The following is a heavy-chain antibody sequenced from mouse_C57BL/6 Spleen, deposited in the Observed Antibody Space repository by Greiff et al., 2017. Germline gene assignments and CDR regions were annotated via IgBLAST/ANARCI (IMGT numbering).Heavy chain of an antibody. CDR3: ARDDYDGPWFAY. V-gene: IGHV5-2*01. CDR1: EYEFPSHD. Sequence: DVMLVESGGGLVQPGESLKLSCDSNEYEFPSHDMSWVRKTPEKRLELVAAINSDGGSTYYPDTMERRFIISRDNTKKTLYLQMSSLRSEDTALYYCARDDYDGPWFAYWGQGTLVTVSA. J-gene: IGHJ3*01. D-gene: IGHD2-4*01. CDR2: INSDGGST.